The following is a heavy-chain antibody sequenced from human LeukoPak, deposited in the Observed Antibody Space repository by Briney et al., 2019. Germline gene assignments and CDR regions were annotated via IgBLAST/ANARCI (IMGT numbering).Heavy chain of an antibody. CDR3: AREAIGNAFDI. V-gene: IGHV4-30-4*01. J-gene: IGHJ3*02. CDR2: IYYSGST. Sequence: PSETLSLTCTVSGCSISSGDYYWSWIRQPPGKGLEWIGYIYYSGSTYYNPSLKSRVTISVDTSKNQFSLKLSSVTAADTAVYYCAREAIGNAFDIWGQGTMVTVSS. CDR1: GCSISSGDYY.